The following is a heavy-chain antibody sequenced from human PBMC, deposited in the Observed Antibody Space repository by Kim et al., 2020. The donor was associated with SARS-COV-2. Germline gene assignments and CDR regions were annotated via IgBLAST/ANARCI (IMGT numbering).Heavy chain of an antibody. CDR3: AKLDGDRWELRAFDY. CDR2: IYSGGSST. J-gene: IGHJ4*02. Sequence: GGSLRLSCAASGFTFSSYAMSWVRQAPGKGLEWVSVIYSGGSSTYYADSVKGRFTISRDNSKNTLYLQMNSLRAEDTAVYYCAKLDGDRWELRAFDYWGQGTLVTVSS. V-gene: IGHV3-23*03. D-gene: IGHD1-26*01. CDR1: GFTFSSYA.